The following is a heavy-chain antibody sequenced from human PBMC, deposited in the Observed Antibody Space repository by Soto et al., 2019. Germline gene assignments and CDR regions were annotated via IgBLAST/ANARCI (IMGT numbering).Heavy chain of an antibody. D-gene: IGHD5-18*01. CDR3: GRGGSDSPMAPGY. CDR2: ISYDGSNK. CDR1: GFTFSSYA. J-gene: IGHJ4*02. Sequence: GGSLRLSCAASGFTFSSYAMHWVRQAPGKGLEWVAVISYDGSNKYYADSVKGRFTISRDNAKNTLYLQMNSLRAEDTAVFYCGRGGSDSPMAPGYWGQGTLVTVSS. V-gene: IGHV3-30-3*01.